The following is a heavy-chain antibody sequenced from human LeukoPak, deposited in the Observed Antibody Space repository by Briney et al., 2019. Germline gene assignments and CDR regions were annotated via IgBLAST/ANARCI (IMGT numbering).Heavy chain of an antibody. CDR3: ARWGQWPYYFDY. D-gene: IGHD6-19*01. J-gene: IGHJ4*02. CDR1: GGSISSNSNY. CDR2: ISYGGST. V-gene: IGHV4-39*07. Sequence: KSSETLSLTCTVSGGSISSNSNYWAWIRQPPGRGLEWIGSISYGGSTYYSPSLESRVTISVDTSKNQFSLKLSSVTAADTAVYYCARWGQWPYYFDYWGQGTLVTVSS.